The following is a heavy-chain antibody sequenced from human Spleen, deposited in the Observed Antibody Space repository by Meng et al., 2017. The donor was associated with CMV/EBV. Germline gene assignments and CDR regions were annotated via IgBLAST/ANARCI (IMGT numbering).Heavy chain of an antibody. V-gene: IGHV2-5*01. CDR3: AHLSYDFWSGYHYYFDY. CDR1: SLSTSGVG. J-gene: IGHJ4*02. Sequence: SLSTSGVGVGWIRQPPGKALEWLALIYWNDDKRYSPSLKSRLTITKDTSKNQVVLTMTNMDPVDIATYYCAHLSYDFWSGYHYYFDYWGQGTLVTVSS. D-gene: IGHD3-3*01. CDR2: IYWNDDK.